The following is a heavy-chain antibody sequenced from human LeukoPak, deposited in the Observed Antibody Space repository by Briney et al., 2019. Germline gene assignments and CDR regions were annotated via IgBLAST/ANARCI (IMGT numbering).Heavy chain of an antibody. J-gene: IGHJ5*02. D-gene: IGHD3/OR15-3a*01. CDR3: ARDLDYYATDQ. CDR2: IGKDGSVN. Sequence: GGSLRLSCAASGFPLSNYWMSWVRQAPGKGLEGVANIGKDGSVNKYVDSVKGRFTVSRDNAKNSLYLHMNILRADDTAVYYCARDLDYYATDQWGQGTLVTVSS. V-gene: IGHV3-7*01. CDR1: GFPLSNYW.